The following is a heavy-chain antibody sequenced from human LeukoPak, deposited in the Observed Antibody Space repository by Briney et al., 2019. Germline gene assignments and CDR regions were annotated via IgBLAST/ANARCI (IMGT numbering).Heavy chain of an antibody. CDR2: IYYSGST. CDR3: ARHATRITIFGVVPDGMDV. CDR1: GGSISSSSYY. D-gene: IGHD3-3*01. J-gene: IGHJ6*02. V-gene: IGHV4-39*01. Sequence: SETLSLTCTVSGGSISSSSYYWGWIRQPPGKGLEWIGNIYYSGSTYYNPSLKSRVTISVDTSKNQFSLKLSSVTAADTAVYYCARHATRITIFGVVPDGMDVWGQGTTVTVSS.